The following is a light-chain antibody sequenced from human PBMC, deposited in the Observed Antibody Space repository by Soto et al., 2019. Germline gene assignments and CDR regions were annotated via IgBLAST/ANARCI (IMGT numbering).Light chain of an antibody. J-gene: IGKJ5*01. CDR1: QDISKN. CDR2: DAS. V-gene: IGKV1-33*01. CDR3: RQYDNLLPIT. Sequence: IQMTQSPSSLSASVGDRVTITCQASQDISKNLNWYQQKPGKAPKLLIYDASSLQTGVPSRFSGSGAATHVTFTISSRQPEDIATYYCRQYDNLLPITFGQGTRLEIK.